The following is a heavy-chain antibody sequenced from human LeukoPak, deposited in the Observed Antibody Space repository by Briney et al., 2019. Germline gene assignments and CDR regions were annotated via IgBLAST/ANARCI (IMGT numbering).Heavy chain of an antibody. CDR2: IGTACDT. V-gene: IGHV3-13*01. CDR1: GSTFRSYD. J-gene: IGHJ4*02. Sequence: GGSLSLSCAASGSTFRSYDMHWVREPAGKGMERGSAIGTACDTYYPGSVKGRFTISRENANNSLSLQMNSLRAGDTAVYYCARGGGLRYFDYWGQGTLVTVSS. D-gene: IGHD3-9*01. CDR3: ARGGGLRYFDY.